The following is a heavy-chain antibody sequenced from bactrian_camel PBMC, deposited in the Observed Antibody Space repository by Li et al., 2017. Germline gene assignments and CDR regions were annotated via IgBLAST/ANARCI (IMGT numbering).Heavy chain of an antibody. J-gene: IGHJ4*01. Sequence: VQLVESGGGLVQPGGSLRLSCAASTRVFSVYSVTWVRQAPGKGLEWVSTIVGGGASTYYADSVKGRFTISRDNAKNTVYLQLNSLQTEDMGWYYCGQRLDGATSLADTAYWGQGTQVTVS. D-gene: IGHD6*01. CDR3: GQRLDGATSLADTAY. CDR2: IVGGGAST. CDR1: TRVFSVYS. V-gene: IGHV3S40*01.